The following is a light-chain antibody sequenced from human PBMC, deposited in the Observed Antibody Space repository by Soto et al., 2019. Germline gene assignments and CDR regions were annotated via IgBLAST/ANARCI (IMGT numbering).Light chain of an antibody. CDR1: QSVSNN. J-gene: IGKJ2*01. Sequence: EIVMTQSPATLSVSPGERATLSCRASQSVSNNLAWYQQKPGQAPTLLIYGASARATGIPARFSGSGSGTEFTLTISSLQSEDFAVYYCQHYNNWPFTFGQGTKLEI. CDR3: QHYNNWPFT. CDR2: GAS. V-gene: IGKV3-15*01.